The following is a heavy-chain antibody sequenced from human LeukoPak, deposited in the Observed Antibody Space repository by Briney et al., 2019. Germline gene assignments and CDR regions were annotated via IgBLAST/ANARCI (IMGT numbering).Heavy chain of an antibody. V-gene: IGHV4-4*07. CDR2: IYISGST. CDR1: GGSISSYY. Sequence: SETLSLTCTVSGGSISSYYWGWIRQPAGKGLEWLGRIYISGSTNYNPSLKSRVTISVDTSKNQFSLKLSSVTAADTAVYYCARQELLWFGELLMGFDPWGQGTLVTVSS. CDR3: ARQELLWFGELLMGFDP. D-gene: IGHD3-10*01. J-gene: IGHJ5*02.